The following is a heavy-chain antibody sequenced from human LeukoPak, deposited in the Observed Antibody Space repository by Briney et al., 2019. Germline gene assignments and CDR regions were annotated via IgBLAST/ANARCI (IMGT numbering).Heavy chain of an antibody. CDR3: ARIVPSVGATDT. D-gene: IGHD1-26*01. CDR1: GYSFSNNW. CDR2: IYPGDSDT. Sequence: GESLKISCKGSGYSFSNNWIGWVRQMPGKGLEWMGNIYPGDSDTRYSPSFQGQVTISADKSISTAYLQWSSLKASDTAMYYCARIVPSVGATDTWGQGTLVTVSS. V-gene: IGHV5-51*01. J-gene: IGHJ5*02.